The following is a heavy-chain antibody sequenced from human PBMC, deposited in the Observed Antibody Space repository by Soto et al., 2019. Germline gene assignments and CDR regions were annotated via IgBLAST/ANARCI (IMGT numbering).Heavy chain of an antibody. Sequence: PSETLSLTCGVFGYSISSGYYWGWIRQPPGKGLEWIGSMYHSGSTYYNPSLKSRVTISVDTSKNQLSLKLRSVTAADTAVYYCARDLAVAAQHFDSWGQGTLVTVSS. CDR3: ARDLAVAAQHFDS. V-gene: IGHV4-38-2*02. CDR2: MYHSGST. J-gene: IGHJ5*01. CDR1: GYSISSGYY. D-gene: IGHD2-15*01.